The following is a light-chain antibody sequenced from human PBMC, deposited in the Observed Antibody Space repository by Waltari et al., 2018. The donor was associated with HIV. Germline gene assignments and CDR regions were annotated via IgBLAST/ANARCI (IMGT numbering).Light chain of an antibody. CDR1: SSDVGPYDY. J-gene: IGLJ3*02. CDR3: SSYAGINNLV. CDR2: VFI. Sequence: QSALTQPPSASGSPGQSVTISCTGTSSDVGPYDYVYWYQQHPGKAPKLMIYVFINMPSGFPYWFFCFKSVISASLTVSVLQLYVDADYYCSSYAGINNLVFCVGSNLTVL. V-gene: IGLV2-8*01.